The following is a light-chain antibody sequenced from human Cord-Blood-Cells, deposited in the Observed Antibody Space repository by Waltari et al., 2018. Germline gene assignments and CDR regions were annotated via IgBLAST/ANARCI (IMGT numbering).Light chain of an antibody. CDR2: AAS. J-gene: IGKJ4*01. CDR1: QSISSY. V-gene: IGKV1-39*01. Sequence: DIQMTQPPSSLSASVGDRVTITCHASQSISSYLNWYQQKPGKAPKLLIYAASSLQSGVPSRFSGSGSATAFTITISSLQHEDYATYYCHQRYSTHSLTFGEGTKVEIK. CDR3: HQRYSTHSLT.